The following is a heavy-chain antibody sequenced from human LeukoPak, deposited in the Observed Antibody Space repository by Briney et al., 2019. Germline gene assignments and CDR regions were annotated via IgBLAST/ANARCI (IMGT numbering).Heavy chain of an antibody. CDR3: ARCSGAYDILTGYYYYFDY. CDR1: GFTFSTYS. D-gene: IGHD3-9*01. Sequence: GGSLRLSCAASGFTFSTYSMNWVRQAPWKGLEWVSYISSSSSTIYYADSVKGRFTISRDNAKNSLYLQMNSLRAEDTAVYYCARCSGAYDILTGYYYYFDYWGQGTLVTVSS. CDR2: ISSSSSTI. V-gene: IGHV3-48*01. J-gene: IGHJ4*02.